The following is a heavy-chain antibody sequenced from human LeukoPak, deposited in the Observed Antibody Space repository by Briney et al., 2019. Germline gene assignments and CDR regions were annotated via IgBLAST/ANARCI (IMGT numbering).Heavy chain of an antibody. D-gene: IGHD3-10*01. CDR2: ISGSGGST. CDR3: AKGPVWFGESFDP. V-gene: IGHV3-23*01. CDR1: GFTVSSNY. Sequence: RSGGSLRLSCAASGFTVSSNYMSWVRQAPGRGLEWVSAISGSGGSTYYADSVKGRFTISRDNSKNTLYLQMNSLRAEDTAVYYCAKGPVWFGESFDPWGQGTLSPSPQ. J-gene: IGHJ5*02.